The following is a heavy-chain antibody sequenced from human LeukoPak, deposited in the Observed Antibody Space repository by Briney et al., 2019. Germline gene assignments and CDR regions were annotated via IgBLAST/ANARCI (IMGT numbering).Heavy chain of an antibody. J-gene: IGHJ6*02. Sequence: ASVKVSCTASGYTFTSYDINWVRQAPGQGLEWMGSINPRGGSTIYAQKFQDRVTMTRDTSTSTVYMELSSLRSDDTAVYYCVPRGAGDSSFGMDVWGQGTTVTVSS. CDR3: VPRGAGDSSFGMDV. V-gene: IGHV1-46*01. D-gene: IGHD6-6*01. CDR1: GYTFTSYD. CDR2: INPRGGST.